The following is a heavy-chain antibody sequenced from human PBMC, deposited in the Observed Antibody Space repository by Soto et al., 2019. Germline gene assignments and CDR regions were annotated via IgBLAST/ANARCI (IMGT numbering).Heavy chain of an antibody. Sequence: QVQLVQSGAEVKKPGASVKVSCKASGYTFTSYGISWVRQAPGQGLEWMGWISAYNGNTNYAQKLQGRVTMTTDTTTSTAYMELRSLRSDDTDVYYCARDPDLDCSGGSCYFDYWGQGTLVTVSS. D-gene: IGHD2-15*01. CDR1: GYTFTSYG. CDR3: ARDPDLDCSGGSCYFDY. V-gene: IGHV1-18*01. J-gene: IGHJ4*02. CDR2: ISAYNGNT.